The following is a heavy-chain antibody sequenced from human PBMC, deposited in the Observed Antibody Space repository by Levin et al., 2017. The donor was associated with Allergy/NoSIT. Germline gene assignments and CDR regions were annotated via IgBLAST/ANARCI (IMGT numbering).Heavy chain of an antibody. V-gene: IGHV3-53*01. J-gene: IGHJ6*02. CDR1: GFTVSSNY. CDR2: IYSGGST. D-gene: IGHD6-19*01. CDR3: ARDTTAVAGTRYGMDV. Sequence: ETLSLTCAASGFTVSSNYMSWVRQAPGKGLEWVSVIYSGGSTYYADSVKGRFTISRDNSKNTLYLQMNSLRAEDTAVYYCARDTTAVAGTRYGMDVWGQGTTVTVSS.